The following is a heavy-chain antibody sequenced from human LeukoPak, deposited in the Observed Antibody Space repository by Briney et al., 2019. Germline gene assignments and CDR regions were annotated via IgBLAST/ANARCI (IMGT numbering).Heavy chain of an antibody. CDR1: GGSISSYY. Sequence: PSETLSLTCTVSGGSISSYYWSWIRQPAGKGLEWIGRIYTSGSTNYNPSLKSRVTMSVDTSKNQFSLKLSSVTAADTAVYYCASSRPYYDILTGQTDDAFDLWGQGTMVTVSS. V-gene: IGHV4-4*07. D-gene: IGHD3-9*01. CDR2: IYTSGST. J-gene: IGHJ3*01. CDR3: ASSRPYYDILTGQTDDAFDL.